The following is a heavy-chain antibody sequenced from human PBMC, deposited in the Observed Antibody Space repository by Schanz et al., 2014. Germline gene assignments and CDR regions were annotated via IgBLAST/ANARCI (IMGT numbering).Heavy chain of an antibody. Sequence: QLQLVQSGAEVKKPGASVKISCGTFGKRYFIHWVRQAPGQGLEWMGKIIPILGMENYAQKFQGRVTITADISTSTAYMDLSSLRSDDTAVYYCARDIQYHYDTSGPVGAFDIWGQGTVVTVSS. D-gene: IGHD3-22*01. V-gene: IGHV1-69*09. J-gene: IGHJ3*02. CDR2: IIPILGME. CDR3: ARDIQYHYDTSGPVGAFDI. CDR1: GKRYF.